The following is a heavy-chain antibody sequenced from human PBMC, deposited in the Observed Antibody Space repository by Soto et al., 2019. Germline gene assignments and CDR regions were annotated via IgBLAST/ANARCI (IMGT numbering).Heavy chain of an antibody. CDR1: GFTFRSEG. CDR3: ANVITIFGVVLHSYYGMDV. Sequence: QVQLVESGGGVVQPGRSLRLACAARGFTFRSEGMHWVRQPPGKGLEWVAVISYDGSNKYYADSLKGRFTTSRDNSTNTLYLQMNSLRAEDTAVYYCANVITIFGVVLHSYYGMDVWGQGTTVTVSS. J-gene: IGHJ6*02. V-gene: IGHV3-30*18. CDR2: ISYDGSNK. D-gene: IGHD3-3*01.